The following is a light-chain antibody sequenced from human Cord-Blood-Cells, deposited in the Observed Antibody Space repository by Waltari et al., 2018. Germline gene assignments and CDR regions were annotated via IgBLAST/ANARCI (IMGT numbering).Light chain of an antibody. J-gene: IGKJ4*01. V-gene: IGKV1-39*01. Sequence: DIQMTQSPSSLSASVGDRVTITCRASQSISSYLNWYQQKPGKAPKLLIYAASSLQGGVPSRVSGSGAGTEFTLTISSLQPEDFATYYCQQSYSTPLTFGGGTKVEIK. CDR2: AAS. CDR3: QQSYSTPLT. CDR1: QSISSY.